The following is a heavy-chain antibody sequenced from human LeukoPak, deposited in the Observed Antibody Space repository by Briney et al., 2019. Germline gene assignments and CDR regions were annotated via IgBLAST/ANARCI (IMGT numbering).Heavy chain of an antibody. CDR1: GGSISSYY. V-gene: IGHV4-59*08. CDR3: ARLEYYDSSARYWYFDL. CDR2: IYYSGST. J-gene: IGHJ2*01. Sequence: SETLSLTCTVSGGSISSYYWSWIRQPPGKGLEWIGYIYYSGSTNYNPSLKSRVTISVDTSKNQFSLKLSSVTAADTAVYYCARLEYYDSSARYWYFDLWGRGTLVTVTS. D-gene: IGHD3-22*01.